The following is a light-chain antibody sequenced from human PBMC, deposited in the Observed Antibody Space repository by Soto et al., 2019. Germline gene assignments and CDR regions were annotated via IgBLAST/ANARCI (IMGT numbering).Light chain of an antibody. V-gene: IGKV3-11*01. CDR2: DAS. CDR1: QSVYSSH. J-gene: IGKJ5*01. Sequence: EVVLTQSPATLSLSPGDRATLSCRASQSVYSSHLAWYQQKPGQAPRLLIYDASNRATGIPARFSGSGSGTDFTLTISSLEPEDFAVYYCQQREAFGQGTRLEIK. CDR3: QQREA.